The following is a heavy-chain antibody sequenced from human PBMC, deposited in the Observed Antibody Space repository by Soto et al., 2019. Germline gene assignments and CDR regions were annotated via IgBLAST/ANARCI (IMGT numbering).Heavy chain of an antibody. CDR2: ISAYNANT. D-gene: IGHD6-13*01. J-gene: IGHJ4*02. CDR1: GYTLTSYG. CDR3: ARVGSSGWYLNFAY. Sequence: ASVKVSCKASGYTLTSYGISWVRQAPGQGLEWMGLISAYNANTNYAQKLQGRVSMTTDTSTSTAYMELRSLRSDDTAVYYCARVGSSGWYLNFAYWGLGTLVTVSS. V-gene: IGHV1-18*04.